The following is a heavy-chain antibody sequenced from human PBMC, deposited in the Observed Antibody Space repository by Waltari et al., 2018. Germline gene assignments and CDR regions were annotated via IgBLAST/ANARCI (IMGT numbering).Heavy chain of an antibody. V-gene: IGHV3-30-3*01. D-gene: IGHD4-4*01. CDR1: GFTFRHYA. J-gene: IGHJ4*02. CDR3: ARGTMPLQVTIDY. CDR2: ISYDGSDK. Sequence: QVQLVESGGGVVQPGRSLRLSCAASGFTFRHYAMHWARPAPGEGLEWVALISYDGSDKYYADSVKGPFSISRDNSKNTLYLQMNNLRAEDTAVYYCARGTMPLQVTIDYWGQGTLVTVSS.